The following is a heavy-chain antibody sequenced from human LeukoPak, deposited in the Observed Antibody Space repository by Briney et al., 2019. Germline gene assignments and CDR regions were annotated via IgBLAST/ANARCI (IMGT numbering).Heavy chain of an antibody. V-gene: IGHV3-53*01. CDR1: GFTVSSNY. CDR2: IYSGGST. J-gene: IGHJ5*02. CDR3: ARVSTVTTSDWFDP. D-gene: IGHD4-17*01. Sequence: QSGGSLRLSCAASGFTVSSNYMSWVRQAPGKGLEWVSAIYSGGSTYYADSVKGRFTISRDNSKNTLYLQMNSLRAEDTAVYYCARVSTVTTSDWFDPWGQGTLVTASS.